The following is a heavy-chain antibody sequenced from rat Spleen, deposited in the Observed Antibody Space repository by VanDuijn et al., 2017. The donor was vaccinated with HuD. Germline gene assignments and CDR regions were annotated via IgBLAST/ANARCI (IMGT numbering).Heavy chain of an antibody. J-gene: IGHJ2*01. CDR3: TRADIAGLSTDGI. CDR2: IWSGGST. Sequence: QVQLKESGPGLVQPSRTLSLTCTVSGFSLTNYGINWIRQPPGKGLEWIAAIWSGGSTYYNSALKSRLSISRDTSKSQVFLKMNSLQTEDTAIYFCTRADIAGLSTDGIWGQGIMVTVSS. CDR1: GFSLTNYG. D-gene: IGHD1-2*01. V-gene: IGHV2-15*01.